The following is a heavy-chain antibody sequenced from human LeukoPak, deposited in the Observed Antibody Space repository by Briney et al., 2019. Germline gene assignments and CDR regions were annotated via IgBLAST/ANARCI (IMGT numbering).Heavy chain of an antibody. V-gene: IGHV3-53*01. J-gene: IGHJ4*02. Sequence: PGGSLRLSCAASGFTFSTYAMSWVRQAPRRGLEGVSVLFSGGSTYYADSVKGRFTISRDNSRNTLYLQMNSLRAEDTAVYYCARYYYGSGSYSFADYWGQGTLVTVSS. CDR3: ARYYYGSGSYSFADY. CDR1: GFTFSTYA. D-gene: IGHD3-10*01. CDR2: LFSGGST.